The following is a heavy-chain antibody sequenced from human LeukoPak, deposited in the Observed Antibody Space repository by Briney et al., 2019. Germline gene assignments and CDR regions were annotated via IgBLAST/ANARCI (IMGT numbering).Heavy chain of an antibody. CDR2: IKPDGSEI. J-gene: IGHJ4*02. Sequence: PGGSLRPSCAASGFTFSGYWMDWVRQAPGKGLEWVANIKPDGSEIYYVDSVKGRFTISRDNAKNSLYLQMNGLRAEDAAVYYRTRSLDYWGQGTLVTVSS. D-gene: IGHD2-15*01. CDR3: TRSLDY. V-gene: IGHV3-7*02. CDR1: GFTFSGYW.